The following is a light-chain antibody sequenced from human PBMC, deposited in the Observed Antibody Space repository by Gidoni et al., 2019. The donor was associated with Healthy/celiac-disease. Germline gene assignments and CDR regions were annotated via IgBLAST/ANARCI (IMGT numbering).Light chain of an antibody. CDR3: QQYYSTPYT. CDR1: QSFLYSSNNKNY. V-gene: IGKV4-1*01. CDR2: CAS. J-gene: IGKJ2*01. Sequence: DIVMTQSPDYMAVSRGERATINCKSSQSFLYSSNNKNYLAWYQQKPGQPPKLLIYCASTRESGVPDRFSGSGSGTDVTLTISSLQAEDVAVYYCQQYYSTPYTFXQXTKLEIK.